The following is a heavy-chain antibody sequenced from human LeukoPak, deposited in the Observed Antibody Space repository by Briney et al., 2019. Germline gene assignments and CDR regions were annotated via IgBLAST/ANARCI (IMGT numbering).Heavy chain of an antibody. J-gene: IGHJ4*02. Sequence: GGSLRLSCAASGFTFSSHWMHWVRQAPGKGLVWVSRINSDGSTTTYADSVKGRFTISRDNAKNTLYLQMNSLRVDDTAVYYCARDPEGREFDYWGQGTLVTVSS. CDR2: INSDGSTT. CDR3: ARDPEGREFDY. CDR1: GFTFSSHW. D-gene: IGHD1-14*01. V-gene: IGHV3-74*01.